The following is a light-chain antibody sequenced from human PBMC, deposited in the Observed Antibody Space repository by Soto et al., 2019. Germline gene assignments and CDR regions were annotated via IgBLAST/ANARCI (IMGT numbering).Light chain of an antibody. J-gene: IGKJ1*01. CDR3: QQYNSYSWT. V-gene: IGKV1-5*03. CDR2: KAS. CDR1: QSLNNW. Sequence: DIQMTQFPSTLSASVGDRVTITCRASQSLNNWLAWYQQKPGNAPKLLIYKASNLESGVPSRFSGSGSGTEFTLTISSLRPDDLAPYYCQQYNSYSWTFGQGTKVEIK.